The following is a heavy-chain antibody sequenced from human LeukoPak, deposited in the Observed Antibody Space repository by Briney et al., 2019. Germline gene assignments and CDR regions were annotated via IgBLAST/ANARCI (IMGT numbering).Heavy chain of an antibody. V-gene: IGHV4-39*01. CDR3: ARPRYCSSTSCSDDAFDI. CDR1: GGSISSSSYY. CDR2: IYYSGGT. J-gene: IGHJ3*02. Sequence: SETLSLTCTVSGGSISSSSYYWGWIRQPPGEGLEWIGSIYYSGGTYYNPSLKSLVTISVDTSKNQFSLKLSSVTAADTAVYYCARPRYCSSTSCSDDAFDIWGQGTMVTVSS. D-gene: IGHD2-2*01.